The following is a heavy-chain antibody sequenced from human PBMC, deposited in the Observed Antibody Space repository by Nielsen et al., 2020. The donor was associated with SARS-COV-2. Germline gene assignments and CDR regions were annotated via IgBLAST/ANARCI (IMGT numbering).Heavy chain of an antibody. V-gene: IGHV3-7*03. J-gene: IGHJ4*02. CDR1: GFTFSSYW. CDR3: TGAGVYDDFCSGQESIYYFDY. Sequence: GGSLRLSCAASGFTFSSYWMSWVRQAPGKGLEWVGNIKQDGSENYYVDSVKGRFTITRDNTKNSRYLQMNSLRADATAVYYCTGAGVYDDFCSGQESIYYFDYWGQGTLVTVSS. D-gene: IGHD3-3*01. CDR2: IKQDGSEN.